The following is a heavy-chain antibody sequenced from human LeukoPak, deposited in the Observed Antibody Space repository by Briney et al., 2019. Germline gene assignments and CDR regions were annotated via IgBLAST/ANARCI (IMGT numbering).Heavy chain of an antibody. CDR2: INQDGSEI. CDR3: TRSLDY. J-gene: IGHJ4*02. CDR1: GFTFSNYW. V-gene: IGHV3-7*01. Sequence: GGSLRLSCAASGFTFSNYWMDWVRQAPGKGREWVANINQDGSEIYYVDSVNGRFTISRDNAKNSLYLQMNSLRAEDTAVYYCTRSLDYWGQGTLVTVSS.